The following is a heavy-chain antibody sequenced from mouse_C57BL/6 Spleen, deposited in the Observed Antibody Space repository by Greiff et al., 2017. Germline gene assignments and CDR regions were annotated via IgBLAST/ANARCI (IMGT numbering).Heavy chain of an antibody. J-gene: IGHJ2*01. CDR3: ASLRYYFDY. CDR2: ISYDGSN. D-gene: IGHD1-1*01. CDR1: GYSITSGYY. V-gene: IGHV3-6*01. Sequence: DVKLVESGPGLVKPSQSLSLTCSVTGYSITSGYYWNWIRQFPGNKLEWMGYISYDGSNNYNPSLKNRISITRDTSKNQFFLKLNSVTTEDTATYYCASLRYYFDYWGQGTTLTVSS.